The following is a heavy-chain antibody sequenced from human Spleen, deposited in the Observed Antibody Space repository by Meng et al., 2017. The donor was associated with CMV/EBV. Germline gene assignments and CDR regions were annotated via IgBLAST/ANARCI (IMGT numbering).Heavy chain of an antibody. CDR1: TFSSYT. J-gene: IGHJ5*02. D-gene: IGHD2-2*01. V-gene: IGHV1-69*04. Sequence: TFSSYTISWVRQAPGQGLEWMGRIIPILGIANYAQKFQGRVTITADKSTSTAYMELSSLRSEDTAVYYCARDSAVPAAITGGYWFDPWGQGTLVTVSS. CDR3: ARDSAVPAAITGGYWFDP. CDR2: IIPILGIA.